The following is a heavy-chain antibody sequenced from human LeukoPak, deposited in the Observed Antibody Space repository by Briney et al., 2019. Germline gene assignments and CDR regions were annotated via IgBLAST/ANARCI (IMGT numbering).Heavy chain of an antibody. CDR3: ARDVGCCSGGSCPPLGSNWFDP. CDR2: ISYDGSNK. Sequence: PGGSLRLSCAASGFTFSSYAMHWVRQAPGKGLEWVAVISYDGSNKYYADSVKGRFTISRDNSKNTLYLQMNSLRAEDTAVYYCARDVGCCSGGSCPPLGSNWFDPWGQGTLVTVSS. CDR1: GFTFSSYA. V-gene: IGHV3-30-3*01. D-gene: IGHD2-15*01. J-gene: IGHJ5*02.